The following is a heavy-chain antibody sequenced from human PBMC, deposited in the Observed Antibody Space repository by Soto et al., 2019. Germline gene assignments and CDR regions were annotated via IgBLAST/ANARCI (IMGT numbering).Heavy chain of an antibody. D-gene: IGHD3-10*01. CDR1: GYTFTAFA. CDR3: AREAPYHGSGMYGDGMDV. CDR2: INAGNGNT. J-gene: IGHJ6*02. Sequence: QVQLVQSGAEVKKPGASVKVSCKASGYTFTAFAIHWVRQAPGLRPEWLGWINAGNGNTKSSQKVQGRVTITMDTSASTAYMEMGSLRSEDTAVYYCAREAPYHGSGMYGDGMDVWGQGTPVTVSS. V-gene: IGHV1-3*01.